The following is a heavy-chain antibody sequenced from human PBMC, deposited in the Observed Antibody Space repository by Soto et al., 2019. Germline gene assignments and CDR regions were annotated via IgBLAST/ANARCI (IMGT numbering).Heavy chain of an antibody. CDR1: GGSISSSSYY. Sequence: QLQLQESGPGLVKPSETLSLTCTVSGGSISSSSYYWGWIRQPPVKGLEWIGSIYYSGSTYYNPSLKSRVTISVDTSKNQFSLKLSSVTAADTAVYYCARLAGRGLFDYWGQGTLVTVSS. CDR3: ARLAGRGLFDY. CDR2: IYYSGST. V-gene: IGHV4-39*01. D-gene: IGHD3-22*01. J-gene: IGHJ4*02.